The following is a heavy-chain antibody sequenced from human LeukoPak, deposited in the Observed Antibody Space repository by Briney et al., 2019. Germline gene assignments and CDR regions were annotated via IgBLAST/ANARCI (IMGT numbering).Heavy chain of an antibody. Sequence: PSETLSLTCSVSGGSITSSYWSWVRQSPGNGLEWIGYIYYTGDTTYNPSLKGRVPISVDTSKNQFSLKLIPLTAADTAVYYCARTTVINKGSSFDIWGQGTLVTVSS. CDR3: ARTTVINKGSSFDI. V-gene: IGHV4-59*01. J-gene: IGHJ3*02. CDR2: IYYTGDT. CDR1: GGSITSSY. D-gene: IGHD4-17*01.